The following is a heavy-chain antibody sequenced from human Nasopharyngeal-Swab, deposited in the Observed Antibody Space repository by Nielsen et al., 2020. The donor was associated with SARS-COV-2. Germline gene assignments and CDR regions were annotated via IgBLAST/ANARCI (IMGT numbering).Heavy chain of an antibody. CDR1: GFTFSSYS. V-gene: IGHV3-64*01. CDR3: ARATLPSGAYYMDV. J-gene: IGHJ6*03. D-gene: IGHD6-25*01. CDR2: ISPNGDGA. Sequence: GGSLRLSCAASGFTFSSYSMHWVRQAPGGELEYVAAISPNGDGAYYGSSVKGRFTISRDNSKNTLDLRVGTLSSDDMAVYYCARATLPSGAYYMDVWGKGTTVTVS.